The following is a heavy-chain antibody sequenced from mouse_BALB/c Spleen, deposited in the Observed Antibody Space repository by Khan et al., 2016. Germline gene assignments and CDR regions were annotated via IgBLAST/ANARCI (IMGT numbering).Heavy chain of an antibody. V-gene: IGHV3-2*02. CDR2: IRYSGYT. CDR1: GYSITSDYA. D-gene: IGHD2-3*01. CDR3: AYDGYYAGFTY. Sequence: EVQLQESGPGLVKPSQSLSLTCTVTGYSITSDYAWNWIRQFPGNKLEWMGYIRYSGYTNYNPSLKSRISITRDTSKNQFFLQLNSVTTEDTATYYGAYDGYYAGFTYWGQGTLVTVSA. J-gene: IGHJ3*01.